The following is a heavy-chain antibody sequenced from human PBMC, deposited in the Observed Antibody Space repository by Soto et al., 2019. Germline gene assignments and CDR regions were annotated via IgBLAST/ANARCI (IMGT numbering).Heavy chain of an antibody. D-gene: IGHD6-25*01. CDR1: GFTFSSYG. V-gene: IGHV3-33*01. Sequence: PGGSLRLSCAASGFTFSSYGMHWVRQAPGKGLEWVAVIWYDGSNKYYADSVKGRFTISRDNSKNTLYLQMNSLRAEDTAVYYCARDRAAKYYYYYYGMDVWGQGTTVTVPS. CDR3: ARDRAAKYYYYYYGMDV. CDR2: IWYDGSNK. J-gene: IGHJ6*02.